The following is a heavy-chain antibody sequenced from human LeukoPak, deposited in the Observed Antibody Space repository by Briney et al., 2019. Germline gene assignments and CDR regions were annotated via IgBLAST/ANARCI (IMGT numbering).Heavy chain of an antibody. CDR1: GGSFSGYY. Sequence: KTSETLSLTCAVYGGSFSGYYWSWIRQPPGKGLEWIGEINHSGSTNYNPSLKSRVTISVDTSKNRFSLKLSSVTAADTAVYYCARLMDTAMVPWYFDLWGRGTLVTVSS. J-gene: IGHJ2*01. V-gene: IGHV4-34*01. CDR3: ARLMDTAMVPWYFDL. CDR2: INHSGST. D-gene: IGHD5-18*01.